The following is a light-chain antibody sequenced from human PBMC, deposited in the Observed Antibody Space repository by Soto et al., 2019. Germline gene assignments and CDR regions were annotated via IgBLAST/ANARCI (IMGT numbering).Light chain of an antibody. CDR3: LQHNEFPWT. CDR2: DVS. CDR1: QGVTNH. V-gene: IGKV1-17*01. J-gene: IGKJ1*01. Sequence: DIQMTQSPSSLSASVGDRVTITCRASQGVTNHLAWYQQKPGEAPKRLVYDVSSLQSGVPSRFSGSGSGTEFTLTIISLQTEDLATYYCLQHNEFPWTFGQGTKVEMK.